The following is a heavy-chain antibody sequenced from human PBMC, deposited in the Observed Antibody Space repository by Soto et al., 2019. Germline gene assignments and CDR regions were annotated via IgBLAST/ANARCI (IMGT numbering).Heavy chain of an antibody. V-gene: IGHV5-10-1*01. Sequence: PGESLKISCKGSGYSFTSYWISWVRQMPGKGLEWMGRIDPSDSYTNYSPSFQGHVTISADKSISTAYLQWSSLKASDTATYYCARQGITGTTGKNYYYYGMDVWGQGTTVTVSS. CDR1: GYSFTSYW. D-gene: IGHD1-7*01. CDR3: ARQGITGTTGKNYYYYGMDV. J-gene: IGHJ6*02. CDR2: IDPSDSYT.